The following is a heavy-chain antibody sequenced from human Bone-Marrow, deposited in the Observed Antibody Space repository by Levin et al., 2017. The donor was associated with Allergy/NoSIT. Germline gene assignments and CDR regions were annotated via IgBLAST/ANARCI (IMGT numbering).Heavy chain of an antibody. CDR3: TTGNRVLRGFSYESGY. V-gene: IGHV3-15*05. D-gene: IGHD5-18*01. CDR2: IKAKTDGGTT. CDR1: GFTFTYAW. Sequence: GGSLRLSCAASGFTFTYAWMSWVRQAPGKGLEWVGRIKAKTDGGTTDYGAPVKGRFTISRDDSKSTLFLQMDSLKTEDTALYFCTTGNRVLRGFSYESGYWGQGTLVTVSS. J-gene: IGHJ4*02.